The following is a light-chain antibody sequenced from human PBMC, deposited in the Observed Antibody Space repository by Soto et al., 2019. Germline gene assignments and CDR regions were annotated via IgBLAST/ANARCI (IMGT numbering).Light chain of an antibody. CDR1: SSDVGAYIF. CDR2: DIT. V-gene: IGLV2-14*01. CDR3: VSFTTSKSDV. Sequence: QSVLTQPASVSGSPGQSITISCTGTSSDVGAYIFVSWYQQYPGKAPKLMIYDITNRPSGVSNRFSGSKAGSTASLTISGLQAEDEADYYCVSFTTSKSDVFGTGTKVTVL. J-gene: IGLJ1*01.